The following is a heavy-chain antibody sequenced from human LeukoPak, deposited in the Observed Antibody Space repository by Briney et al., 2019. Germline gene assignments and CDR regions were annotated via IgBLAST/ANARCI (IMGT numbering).Heavy chain of an antibody. CDR2: FDPEDGET. J-gene: IGHJ4*02. CDR3: ATHVGGGCTNGVCYEPFDY. Sequence: GASVKVSCKVSGYTLTALSMHCARQAPGKGLEWMGGFDPEDGETIYAQKFQGRVTMTEDTSTDTAYMELSSLRSEDTAVYYCATHVGGGCTNGVCYEPFDYWGQGTLVTVSS. D-gene: IGHD2-8*01. V-gene: IGHV1-24*01. CDR1: GYTLTALS.